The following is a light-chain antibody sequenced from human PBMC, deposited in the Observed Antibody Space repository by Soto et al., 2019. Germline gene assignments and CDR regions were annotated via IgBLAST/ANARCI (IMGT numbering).Light chain of an antibody. Sequence: QSALTQPASVSGSPGQSITISCIGTSNDVGAYNFVSWYQQHPGKAPKLLIYEVTNRPSGISNRFSGSKSGCTASLIIAGLQAEDESDYYCSSYTTGSTWVFGGGTQLTVL. CDR3: SSYTTGSTWV. CDR1: SNDVGAYNF. V-gene: IGLV2-14*01. J-gene: IGLJ3*02. CDR2: EVT.